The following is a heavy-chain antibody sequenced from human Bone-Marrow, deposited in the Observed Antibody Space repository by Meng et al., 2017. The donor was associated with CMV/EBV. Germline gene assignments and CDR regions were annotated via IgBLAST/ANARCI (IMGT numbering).Heavy chain of an antibody. CDR3: AKDYGGHENWYFDL. D-gene: IGHD4-23*01. V-gene: IGHV3-33*06. Sequence: GESLKISCAASGFTFSSYGMHWVRQAPGKGLEWVAVIWYDGSNKYYADSVKGRFTISRDNSKNTLYLQMNSLRAEDTALYYCAKDYGGHENWYFDLWGRGTLVTVSS. J-gene: IGHJ2*01. CDR1: GFTFSSYG. CDR2: IWYDGSNK.